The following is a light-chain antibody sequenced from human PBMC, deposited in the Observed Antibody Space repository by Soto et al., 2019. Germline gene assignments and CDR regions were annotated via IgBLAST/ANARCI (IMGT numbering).Light chain of an antibody. CDR2: LNSDGSH. CDR1: SGHSNYA. V-gene: IGLV4-69*01. Sequence: QPVLTQSPSASASLGASVKLTCTLSSGHSNYAIAWHQQQPEKGPRYLMKLNSDGSHNEGDGIPDRFSGSSSGAERYLTISSLQSDDEADYYCQAWGTVMVFGGGTKLTVL. CDR3: QAWGTVMV. J-gene: IGLJ3*02.